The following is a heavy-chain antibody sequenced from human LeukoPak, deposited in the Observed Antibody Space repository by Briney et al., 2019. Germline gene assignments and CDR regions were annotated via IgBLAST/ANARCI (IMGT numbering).Heavy chain of an antibody. CDR2: ISSGGSSI. CDR3: ARAYYGDYSLFDN. D-gene: IGHD4-17*01. Sequence: GGSLRLSCAASGFTFSSYEMNWVRQAPGKGLEWLSYISSGGSSIYYTDSVKGRFTISRDNAKNSLYLQMNSLRAEDTGVYYCARAYYGDYSLFDNWGQGTLVTVSS. J-gene: IGHJ4*02. V-gene: IGHV3-48*03. CDR1: GFTFSSYE.